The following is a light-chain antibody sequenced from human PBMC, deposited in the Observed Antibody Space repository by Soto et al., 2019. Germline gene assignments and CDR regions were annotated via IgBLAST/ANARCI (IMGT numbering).Light chain of an antibody. CDR2: DNN. J-gene: IGLJ1*01. CDR3: GTWDSSLSASYV. CDR1: SSNIGNNY. V-gene: IGLV1-51*01. Sequence: QSVLTQPPSVSAAPGQQVTISCSGISSNIGNNYVSWYQQLPGTAPKLLIYDNNKRPSGIPDRFSGSKSGTSATLGITGLQTGDEADYYCGTWDSSLSASYVFGTGTKVTVL.